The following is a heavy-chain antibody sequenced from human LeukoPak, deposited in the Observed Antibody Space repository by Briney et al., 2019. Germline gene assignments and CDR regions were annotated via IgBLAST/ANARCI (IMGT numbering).Heavy chain of an antibody. V-gene: IGHV3-21*01. D-gene: IGHD6-25*01. CDR3: ARVLEAASFDY. Sequence: GGSLRLSCAASGFTFSNYWMHWVRLAPGKGLEWVSSISSSSRYIYFADSLKGRFTISRDNAKNSLYLQMNSLRAEDTAVYYCARVLEAASFDYWGQGILVTVSS. CDR1: GFTFSNYW. J-gene: IGHJ4*02. CDR2: ISSSSRYI.